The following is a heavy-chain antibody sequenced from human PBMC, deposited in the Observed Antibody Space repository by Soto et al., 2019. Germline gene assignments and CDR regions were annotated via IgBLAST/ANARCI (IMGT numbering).Heavy chain of an antibody. Sequence: GGSLRLSCAASGFTVSSNYMSWVRQAPGKGLEWVSVLYSGGYAYYADSVKGRFTISRDHSKNTLYLQMNSLRAEDTAVYYCARVSYDVSRGYYFDYWGQGTLVTAPQ. CDR3: ARVSYDVSRGYYFDY. V-gene: IGHV3-53*01. J-gene: IGHJ4*02. CDR1: GFTVSSNY. D-gene: IGHD3-22*01. CDR2: LYSGGYA.